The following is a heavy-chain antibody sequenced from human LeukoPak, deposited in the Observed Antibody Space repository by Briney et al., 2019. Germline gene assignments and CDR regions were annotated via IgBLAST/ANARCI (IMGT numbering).Heavy chain of an antibody. D-gene: IGHD6-13*01. CDR2: IYYSGST. V-gene: IGHV4-59*01. J-gene: IGHJ6*03. CDR1: GASITNYY. Sequence: SETLSLTCTVSGASITNYYWSWIRQPPGKGLEWIGYIYYSGSTNYNPSLKSRVTISVDTSKNQFSLKLSSVTAADTAVYYCARVGRGYSSSWYVGYYYYMDVWGKGTTVTVSS. CDR3: ARVGRGYSSSWYVGYYYYMDV.